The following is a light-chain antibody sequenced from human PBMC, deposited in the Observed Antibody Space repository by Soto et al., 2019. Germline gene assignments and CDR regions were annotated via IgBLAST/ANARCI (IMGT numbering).Light chain of an antibody. J-gene: IGLJ2*01. CDR3: SSFTSSITVI. CDR2: EVS. V-gene: IGLV2-14*01. CDR1: NSDVGAYNY. Sequence: QSVLTQPASVSGSPGQSITISCTGTNSDVGAYNYVSWYQQLPGRPPKLMIDEVSNRPSGVSNRFSGSKSGNTASLTISGLRAEDEADYYCSSFTSSITVIFGGGTQLTVL.